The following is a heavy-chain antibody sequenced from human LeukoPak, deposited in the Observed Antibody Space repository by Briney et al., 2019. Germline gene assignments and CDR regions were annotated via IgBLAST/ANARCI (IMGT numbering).Heavy chain of an antibody. CDR3: ARGRAGYVKRRRENAFDI. CDR1: GGSFSGYY. J-gene: IGHJ3*02. Sequence: PSETLSLTCAVYGGSFSGYYWSWIRQPPGKGLEWIGEINHNGSTNYNPSLKSRVTISVDTSKNQFSLKLSSVTAADTAVYYCARGRAGYVKRRRENAFDIWGQGTMVTVSS. CDR2: INHNGST. D-gene: IGHD3-16*01. V-gene: IGHV4-34*01.